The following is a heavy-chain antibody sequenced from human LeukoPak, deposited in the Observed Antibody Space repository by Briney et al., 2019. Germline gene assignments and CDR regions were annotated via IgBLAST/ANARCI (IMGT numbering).Heavy chain of an antibody. D-gene: IGHD4-17*01. CDR2: IYYSGST. CDR1: GGSISSYY. CDR3: ARLYGDYEFAC. Sequence: KPSETLSLTCTVSGGSISSYYWSWIRQPPGKGLEWIGYIYYSGSTNYNPSLKSRVTISVDTSKTQFSLKLSSVTAADTAVYYCARLYGDYEFACWGQGTLVTVSS. V-gene: IGHV4-59*08. J-gene: IGHJ4*02.